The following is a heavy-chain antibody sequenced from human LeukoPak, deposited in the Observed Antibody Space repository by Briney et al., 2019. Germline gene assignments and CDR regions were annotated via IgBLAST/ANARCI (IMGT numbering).Heavy chain of an antibody. V-gene: IGHV3-7*01. D-gene: IGHD3-3*01. J-gene: IGHJ5*02. CDR3: ARRGHFEFWSGYFQRLEGWFDP. CDR1: GFRFSPYW. CDR2: IKQDGSEK. Sequence: GGSLRLSCAASGFRFSPYWMSWVRQAPVKGLEWVANIKQDGSEKYYVDSVKGRFTVSRDNAKNSLYLEMNSLRAEDTAVYYCARRGHFEFWSGYFQRLEGWFDPWGQGTLVTVSS.